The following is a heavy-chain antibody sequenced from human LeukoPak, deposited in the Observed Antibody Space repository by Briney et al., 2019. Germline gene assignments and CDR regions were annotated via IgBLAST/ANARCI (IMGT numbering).Heavy chain of an antibody. V-gene: IGHV3-30*18. D-gene: IGHD2-2*01. J-gene: IGHJ6*02. CDR2: ISYDGSNK. CDR1: GFTFSSYG. CDR3: AKEGYCSSTSCSYGMDV. Sequence: PGGSLRLSCAASGFTFSSYGMHWVRQAPGKGLEWVAVISYDGSNKYYADSVKGRFTISRDNSKNTLYLQMNSLRAEDTAVYYCAKEGYCSSTSCSYGMDVWGQGTTVTVSS.